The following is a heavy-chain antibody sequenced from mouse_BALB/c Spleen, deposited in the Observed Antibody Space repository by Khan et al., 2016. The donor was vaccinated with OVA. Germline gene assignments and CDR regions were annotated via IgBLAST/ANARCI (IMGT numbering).Heavy chain of an antibody. Sequence: EVQFQESGPGLVKPSQSLSLTCTVTGYSITSDYAWNWIRQFPGNKLEWMGYIHYSGSTSYIPSLKSRISITRDTSKNQFFPHLNSVTSEDTATYYWARGRAYWGQGTLVTVSA. D-gene: IGHD3-3*01. CDR3: ARGRAY. V-gene: IGHV3-2*02. J-gene: IGHJ3*01. CDR2: IHYSGST. CDR1: GYSITSDYA.